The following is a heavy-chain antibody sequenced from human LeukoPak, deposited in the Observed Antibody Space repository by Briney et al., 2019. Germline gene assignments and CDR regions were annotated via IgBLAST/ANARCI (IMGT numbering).Heavy chain of an antibody. CDR3: ARGGGDYFLDYYFDS. Sequence: GGSLRLSCAASGFTFSSYAMSWVRQAPGKGLEWVSAISGSGGSTYYADSVKGRFTISRDNSKNTLYLQMNSLRAEDTGVYYCARGGGDYFLDYYFDSWGQGTLVTVSS. D-gene: IGHD2/OR15-2a*01. CDR1: GFTFSSYA. CDR2: ISGSGGST. J-gene: IGHJ4*02. V-gene: IGHV3-23*01.